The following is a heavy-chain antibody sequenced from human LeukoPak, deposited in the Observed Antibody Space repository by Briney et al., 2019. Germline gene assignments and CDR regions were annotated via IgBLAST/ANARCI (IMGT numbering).Heavy chain of an antibody. V-gene: IGHV3-30*04. J-gene: IGHJ4*02. CDR3: ARGGYGDTIDY. Sequence: PGRSLRLSCAASGFTFSSYAMHWVRQAPGKGLEWVAVISYDGSNKYYADSVKGRFTISRDNSKNTLYLQMNSLRAEDTAVYCCARGGYGDTIDYWGQGTLVTVS. CDR1: GFTFSSYA. D-gene: IGHD4-17*01. CDR2: ISYDGSNK.